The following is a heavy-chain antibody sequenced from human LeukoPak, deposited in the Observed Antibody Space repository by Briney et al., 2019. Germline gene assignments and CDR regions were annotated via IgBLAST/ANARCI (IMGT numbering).Heavy chain of an antibody. J-gene: IGHJ4*02. Sequence: GGSLRLSCAASGFTFSSYGMHWVRQAPGKGLEWVADIWYGGSNKYYADSVKGGFTISRNNPKNTRYLQMTSLRAENTAVYYCAKGTEPEYFDYWGQGTLVTVSS. V-gene: IGHV3-30*02. D-gene: IGHD1-14*01. CDR1: GFTFSSYG. CDR2: IWYGGSNK. CDR3: AKGTEPEYFDY.